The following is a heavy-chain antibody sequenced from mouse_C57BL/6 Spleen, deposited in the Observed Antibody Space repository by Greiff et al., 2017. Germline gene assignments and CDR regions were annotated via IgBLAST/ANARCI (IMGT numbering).Heavy chain of an antibody. J-gene: IGHJ1*03. CDR3: AIPYGSSYGWYFDV. V-gene: IGHV3-6*01. CDR2: ISYDGSN. CDR1: GYSITSGYY. D-gene: IGHD1-1*01. Sequence: EVKLQESGPGLVKPSQSLSLTCSVTGYSITSGYYWNWIRQFPGNKLEWMGYISYDGSNNYNPSLKNRISITRDTSKNQFFLKLNSVTTEDTATYYCAIPYGSSYGWYFDVWGTGTTVTVSS.